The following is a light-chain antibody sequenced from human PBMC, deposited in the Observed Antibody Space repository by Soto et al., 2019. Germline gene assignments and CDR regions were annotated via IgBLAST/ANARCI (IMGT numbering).Light chain of an antibody. J-gene: IGKJ1*01. CDR1: QSISDW. Sequence: DIQTTQSPSTLSASVGDRVTITCRASQSISDWVAWYQQKPGEAPKLLIFDASSLKSGVPSRFSGSGSGTEFTLTISSLQSDDFGTYYCQQYDSYSWTFGQGTKVEIK. CDR2: DAS. V-gene: IGKV1-5*01. CDR3: QQYDSYSWT.